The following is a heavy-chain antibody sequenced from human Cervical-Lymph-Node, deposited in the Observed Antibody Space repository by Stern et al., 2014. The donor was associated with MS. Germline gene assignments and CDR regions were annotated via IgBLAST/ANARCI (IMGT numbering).Heavy chain of an antibody. CDR3: ARQRIIDMVDDAFDI. CDR1: GNTFSDSY. CDR2: IDPDRGHT. J-gene: IGHJ3*02. V-gene: IGHV1-2*06. Sequence: QVQLVQSGPEVKKPGASLKVSCKASGNTFSDSYLHWLRQAPGQGLEWMGRIDPDRGHTNYAHKFHGRITLTRDTSTTTAYLELKSLTSDDMAVYYCARQRIIDMVDDAFDIWGQGTRVTVSS. D-gene: IGHD2/OR15-2a*01.